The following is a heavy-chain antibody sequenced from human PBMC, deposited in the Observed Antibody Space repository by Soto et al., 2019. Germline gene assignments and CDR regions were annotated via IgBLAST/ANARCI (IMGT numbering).Heavy chain of an antibody. D-gene: IGHD3-3*02. CDR2: IIPIFPTP. Sequence: QVQLVQSGAEVKKPGSSVKISCKASGGTFRTNAFSWVRQAPGQGLEWMGGIIPIFPTPDYAQKFQGRVTITADEATTTTYMELSSLRSEDTATYYCARDKDRQQLGGNYYYIMDVWGQGTTVTVSS. CDR1: GGTFRTNA. J-gene: IGHJ6*02. CDR3: ARDKDRQQLGGNYYYIMDV. V-gene: IGHV1-69*12.